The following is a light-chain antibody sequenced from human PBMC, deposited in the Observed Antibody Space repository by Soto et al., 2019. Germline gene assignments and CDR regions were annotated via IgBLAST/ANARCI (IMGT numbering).Light chain of an antibody. CDR3: QHGGA. V-gene: IGKV3-11*01. CDR2: DAS. CDR1: QSISNY. J-gene: IGKJ3*01. Sequence: EILLTQSPATLSLSPGERATLSCRAGQSISNYLAWYQQKPGQAPRLLIYDASNRATDIPARFSGSGSGTDFTLTISSLEHDDFAVYYCQHGGAFGPGTKVEIK.